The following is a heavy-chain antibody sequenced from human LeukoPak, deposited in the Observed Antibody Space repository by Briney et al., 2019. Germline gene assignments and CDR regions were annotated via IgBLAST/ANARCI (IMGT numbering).Heavy chain of an antibody. V-gene: IGHV1-18*01. CDR1: GGTFSSYA. CDR2: ISAYNGNT. J-gene: IGHJ4*02. D-gene: IGHD5-12*01. CDR3: ARDDALVATGSSGY. Sequence: ASVKVSCKASGGTFSSYAISWVRQAPGQGLEWMGWISAYNGNTNYAQKLQGRVTMTTDTSTSTAYMELRSLRSDDTAVYYCARDDALVATGSSGYWGQGTQVTVSS.